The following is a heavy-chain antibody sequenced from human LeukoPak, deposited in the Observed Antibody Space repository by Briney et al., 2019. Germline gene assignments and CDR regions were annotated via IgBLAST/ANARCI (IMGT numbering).Heavy chain of an antibody. V-gene: IGHV3-7*03. CDR2: IKQDGSEK. J-gene: IGHJ4*02. D-gene: IGHD6-13*01. CDR3: AKVSGIAAAGSRQGFDY. Sequence: GGSLRLSCAASGFTFSSYWMSWVRQAPGKGLEWVANIKQDGSEKYYVDSVKGRFTISRDNAKNSLYLQMNSLRAEDTAVYYCAKVSGIAAAGSRQGFDYWGQGTLVTVSS. CDR1: GFTFSSYW.